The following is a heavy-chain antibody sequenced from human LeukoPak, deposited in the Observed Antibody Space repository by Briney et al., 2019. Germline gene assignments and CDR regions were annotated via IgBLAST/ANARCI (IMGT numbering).Heavy chain of an antibody. J-gene: IGHJ4*02. V-gene: IGHV3-23*01. CDR2: ISGSGGST. Sequence: GGSLRLSCATSGFIFSTYALSWVRQAPGKGLEWASSISGSGGSTYHADSVKGRFAISRDSSKNTLYLQMNSLRAEDTAIYYCARVIRAAPGKGYFDYWGQGTLVTVSS. CDR3: ARVIRAAPGKGYFDY. D-gene: IGHD6-13*01. CDR1: GFIFSTYA.